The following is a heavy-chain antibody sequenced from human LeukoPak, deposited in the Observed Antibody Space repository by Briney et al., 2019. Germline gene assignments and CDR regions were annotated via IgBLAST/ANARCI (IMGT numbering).Heavy chain of an antibody. J-gene: IGHJ6*04. Sequence: PEGSLRLSCAASGFTFSDYYMSWIRQAPGKGLEWVSAISGSGDNTYYADSVKGRFTISRDNSKNTLFLQMNSLRAEDTAVYYCAELGITMIGGVWGKGTTATISS. CDR2: ISGSGDNT. CDR3: AELGITMIGGV. D-gene: IGHD3-10*02. CDR1: GFTFSDYY. V-gene: IGHV3-23*01.